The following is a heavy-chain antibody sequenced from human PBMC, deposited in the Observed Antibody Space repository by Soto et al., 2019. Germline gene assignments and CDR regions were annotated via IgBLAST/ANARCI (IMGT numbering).Heavy chain of an antibody. CDR2: IYYSGST. Sequence: SETLSLTCTVSGGSISSYYWSWIRQPPGKGLEWIGYIYYSGSTNYNPSLKSRVTISVDTSKNQFSLKLSSVTAADTAVHYCASISGSSVAAAGTGLDYYYYMDVWGKGTTVTVSS. D-gene: IGHD6-13*01. J-gene: IGHJ6*03. V-gene: IGHV4-59*01. CDR1: GGSISSYY. CDR3: ASISGSSVAAAGTGLDYYYYMDV.